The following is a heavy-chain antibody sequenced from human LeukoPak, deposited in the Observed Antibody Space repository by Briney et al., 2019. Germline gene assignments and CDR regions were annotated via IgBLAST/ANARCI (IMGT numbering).Heavy chain of an antibody. D-gene: IGHD5-18*01. CDR2: ISTSDGTT. Sequence: GGSLRLSCAASAFTFSSYAMSWVRKAPGKGLEWVSSISTSDGTTYYADSVKGRFTISRDNSKNTLYLQMNSLRAEDAAIYYCAKGRTGFSYGYGIDYWGQGTLVTVSS. CDR1: AFTFSSYA. J-gene: IGHJ4*02. V-gene: IGHV3-23*01. CDR3: AKGRTGFSYGYGIDY.